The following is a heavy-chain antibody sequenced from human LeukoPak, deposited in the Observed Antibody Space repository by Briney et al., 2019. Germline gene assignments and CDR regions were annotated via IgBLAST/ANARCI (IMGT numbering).Heavy chain of an antibody. V-gene: IGHV3-21*01. Sequence: GSLRLSCAASGFTFSTYTMNRVRQAPGKGLEWVSSISSSSNNINYADSVKGRFTISRDNAMNSVHLQMNSLRVEDTAVYYCARGYQRPDYWGQGTLITVSS. D-gene: IGHD2-2*01. CDR3: ARGYQRPDY. CDR2: ISSSSNNI. J-gene: IGHJ4*02. CDR1: GFTFSTYT.